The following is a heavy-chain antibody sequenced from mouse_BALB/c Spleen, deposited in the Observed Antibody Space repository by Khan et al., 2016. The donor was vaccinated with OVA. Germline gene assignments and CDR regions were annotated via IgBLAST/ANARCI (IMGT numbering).Heavy chain of an antibody. D-gene: IGHD2-10*01. CDR3: ARQPYYHYYLMDY. Sequence: QVQLKESGPGLVAPPQSLAITCTISGFSLTNYGIHWVRQPPGKGLEWLVVIWSDGSTTYNSALKSRLSISKDNSKSQVFLKMNSLQTEDTAMYYCARQPYYHYYLMDYWGQGTSVTVSS. CDR1: GFSLTNYG. CDR2: IWSDGST. J-gene: IGHJ4*01. V-gene: IGHV2-6-1*01.